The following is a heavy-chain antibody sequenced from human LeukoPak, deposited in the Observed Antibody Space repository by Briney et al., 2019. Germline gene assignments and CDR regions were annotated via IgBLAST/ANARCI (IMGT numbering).Heavy chain of an antibody. CDR3: AKDLRGSYSS. D-gene: IGHD3-16*01. Sequence: GGSLRLSCAASGFSFSTYGMHWVRQAPGKGLEWVSFIRYDGSNKYYADSVKGRFTISKDDSKNTLYLQMNSLRPEDTAVYYCAKDLRGSYSSWGQGTLVTVSS. CDR1: GFSFSTYG. CDR2: IRYDGSNK. V-gene: IGHV3-30*02. J-gene: IGHJ5*02.